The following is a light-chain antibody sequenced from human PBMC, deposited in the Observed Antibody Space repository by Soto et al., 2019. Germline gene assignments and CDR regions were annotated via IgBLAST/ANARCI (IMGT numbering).Light chain of an antibody. V-gene: IGKV3-20*01. CDR3: QQYGSLSWT. J-gene: IGKJ1*01. CDR1: QNVDSNY. CDR2: GAS. Sequence: EVVLTQSPGTVSLSPWERATLSCRASQNVDSNYLAWYQQKPGQAPRIIIFGASGRATGIPDRFSGSGSGTDFTLTISRLEPEDFAVYYCQQYGSLSWTFGQGSKVDI.